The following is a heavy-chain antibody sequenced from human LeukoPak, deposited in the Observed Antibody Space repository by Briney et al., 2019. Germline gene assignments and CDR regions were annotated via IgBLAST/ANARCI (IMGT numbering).Heavy chain of an antibody. V-gene: IGHV5-51*01. D-gene: IGHD3-10*01. CDR1: GYIFTSYW. J-gene: IGHJ5*02. CDR3: ARPGRGSGSPNWFDP. CDR2: IYPGDSDT. Sequence: GEFLKISCKGSGYIFTSYWIAWVRQMPGKGLEWMGIIYPGDSDTNYSPSFQGQVTISVDRSINTAYLEWSSLKASDTAIYYCARPGRGSGSPNWFDPWGQGTLVTVSS.